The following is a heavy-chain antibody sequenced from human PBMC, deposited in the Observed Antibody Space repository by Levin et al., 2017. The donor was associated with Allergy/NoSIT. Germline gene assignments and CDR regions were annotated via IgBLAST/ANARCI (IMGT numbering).Heavy chain of an antibody. CDR3: ARDGGWTYNWNPVGAFDY. J-gene: IGHJ4*02. CDR2: IWYDGSNK. V-gene: IGHV3-33*01. D-gene: IGHD1-20*01. CDR1: GFTFSSYG. Sequence: GESLKISCAASGFTFSSYGMHWVRQAPGKGLEWVAVIWYDGSNKYYADSVKGRFTISRDNSKNTLYLQMNSLRAEDTAVYYCARDGGWTYNWNPVGAFDYWGQGTLVTVSS.